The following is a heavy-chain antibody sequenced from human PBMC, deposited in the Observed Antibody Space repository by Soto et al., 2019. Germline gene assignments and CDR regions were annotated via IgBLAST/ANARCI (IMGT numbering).Heavy chain of an antibody. CDR1: GGSVTSYH. D-gene: IGHD6-13*01. Sequence: SETLSLTCVVSGGSVTSYHRSWIRQPPGKGLEWIGYIYHSGSTYYNPSLKSRVTISVDRSKNQFSLKLSSVTAADTAVYYCARVSMAAASGVRWPDYWGRGTLVTVSS. CDR2: IYHSGST. J-gene: IGHJ4*02. CDR3: ARVSMAAASGVRWPDY. V-gene: IGHV4-30-2*01.